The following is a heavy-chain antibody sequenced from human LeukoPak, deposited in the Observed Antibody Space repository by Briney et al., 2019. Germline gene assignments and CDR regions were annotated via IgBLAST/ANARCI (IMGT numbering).Heavy chain of an antibody. V-gene: IGHV4-59*01. CDR2: IYYSGST. D-gene: IGHD3-10*01. CDR1: GGSISSYY. J-gene: IGHJ3*02. CDR3: ARGGWFGEVDAFDI. Sequence: SETLSLTCTVSGGSISSYYWSWIRQPPGKGLEWIGYIYYSGSTNYNPSLKSRVTISVDTSKNQFSLKLSSVTAADTAVYYWARGGWFGEVDAFDIWGQGTMVTVSS.